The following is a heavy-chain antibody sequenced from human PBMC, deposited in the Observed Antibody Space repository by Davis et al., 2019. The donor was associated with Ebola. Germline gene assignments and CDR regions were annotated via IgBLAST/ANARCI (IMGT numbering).Heavy chain of an antibody. D-gene: IGHD4-17*01. V-gene: IGHV1-2*06. CDR1: GYTLNSYF. CDR2: INPNSGGT. J-gene: IGHJ4*02. CDR3: ARDLEGEGDYAFDY. Sequence: ASVKVSCKASGYTLNSYFMHWVRQAPGQGLEWMGRINPNSGGTNYAQKFQGRVTMTRDTSISTAYMELSSLRSEDTAVYYCARDLEGEGDYAFDYWGQGTLVTVSS.